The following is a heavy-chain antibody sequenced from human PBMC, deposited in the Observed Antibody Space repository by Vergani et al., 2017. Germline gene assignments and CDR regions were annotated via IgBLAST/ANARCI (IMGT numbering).Heavy chain of an antibody. CDR3: ARDTSSSWDPFDP. CDR2: INAGNGNT. D-gene: IGHD6-13*01. Sequence: QVQLVQSGAEVKKPGASVKVSCKASGYTFTSYAMHWVRQAPGQRLEWMGWINAGNGNTKYSQKFQGRVTITRDTSASTAYMELSSLRSEATAVYYCARDTSSSWDPFDPWGQGILVTVSA. J-gene: IGHJ5*02. V-gene: IGHV1-3*01. CDR1: GYTFTSYA.